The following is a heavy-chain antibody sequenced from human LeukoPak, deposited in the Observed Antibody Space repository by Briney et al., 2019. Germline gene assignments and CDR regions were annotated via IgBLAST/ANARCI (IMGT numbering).Heavy chain of an antibody. J-gene: IGHJ6*03. CDR2: ISSSSSYI. CDR1: GFTFSSYS. V-gene: IGHV3-21*01. Sequence: PGGSLRLSCAASGFTFSSYSMNWVRQAPGKGLEWVSSISSSSSYIYYADSVKGRFTISRDNAKNSLYLQMNSLRAEDTAVYYCARDGKGGYGGYYYYYYMDVWGKGTTVTISS. D-gene: IGHD3-16*01. CDR3: ARDGKGGYGGYYYYYYMDV.